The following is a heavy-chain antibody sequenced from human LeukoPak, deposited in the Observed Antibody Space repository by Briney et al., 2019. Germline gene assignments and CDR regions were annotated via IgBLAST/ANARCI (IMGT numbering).Heavy chain of an antibody. D-gene: IGHD3-10*01. CDR3: ARRADHFYYYMDV. V-gene: IGHV4-34*01. Sequence: SETLSLTCAVYGGSFSGYHWIWIRQPPGKGLEWIGEINHSGSTNYNASLKSRVTISADTSKKQFSLKVSSVTAADTAVYYCARRADHFYYYMDVWGKGTTVTASS. CDR1: GGSFSGYH. CDR2: INHSGST. J-gene: IGHJ6*03.